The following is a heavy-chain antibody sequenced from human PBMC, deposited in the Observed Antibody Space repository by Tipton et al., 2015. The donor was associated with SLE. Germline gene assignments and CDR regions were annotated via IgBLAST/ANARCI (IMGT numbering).Heavy chain of an antibody. V-gene: IGHV4-38-2*02. CDR3: ARDALLNAFDI. Sequence: LRLSCAVSGYSISSGYYWGWIRQPPGKGLEWIGSIYHSGSTYYNPSLKSRVTISVDTSKNQFSLKLSSVTAADTAVYYCARDALLNAFDIWGQGTMVTVSS. J-gene: IGHJ3*02. CDR2: IYHSGST. CDR1: GYSISSGYY.